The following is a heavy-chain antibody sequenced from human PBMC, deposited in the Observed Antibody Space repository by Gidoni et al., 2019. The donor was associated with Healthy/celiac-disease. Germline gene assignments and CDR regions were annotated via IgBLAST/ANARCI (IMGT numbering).Heavy chain of an antibody. V-gene: IGHV1-69*01. CDR3: ARDPVDTAMVTGDWFDP. CDR2: IIPIFGTA. Sequence: QVQLVQSGAEVKKPGSSVKVSCKASGGTFSSYAISWVRQAPGQGLEWMGGIIPIFGTANYAQKCQGRVTITADESTSTAYMELSSLRSEDTAVYYCARDPVDTAMVTGDWFDPWGQGTLVTVSS. CDR1: GGTFSSYA. J-gene: IGHJ5*02. D-gene: IGHD5-18*01.